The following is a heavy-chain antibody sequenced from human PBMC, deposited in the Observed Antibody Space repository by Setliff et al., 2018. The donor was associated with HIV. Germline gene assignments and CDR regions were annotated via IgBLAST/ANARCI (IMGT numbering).Heavy chain of an antibody. CDR3: ARDLHANYHVVDI. CDR2: IYHSGST. J-gene: IGHJ3*02. V-gene: IGHV4-4*02. D-gene: IGHD2-15*01. Sequence: SETLSLTCAVSGGSISSTNWWSWVRQPPGKGLEWIGEIYHSGSTNYNPSLQSRLTMSADTSKNQLYLKINSVTAADTAVYFCARDLHANYHVVDIWGPGTMVTVSS. CDR1: GGSISSTNW.